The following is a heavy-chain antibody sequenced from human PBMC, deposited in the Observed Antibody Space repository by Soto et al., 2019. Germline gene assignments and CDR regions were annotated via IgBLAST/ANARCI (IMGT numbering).Heavy chain of an antibody. D-gene: IGHD3-22*01. J-gene: IGHJ3*02. V-gene: IGHV4-59*10. CDR3: ARFSSGYSGRPGTFDI. CDR2: IYSSGNT. Sequence: TETLSLTCSVYDDSMGGYFWSYIRQSAGKGLEWIGRIYSSGNTNYSPSLKSRVTMSLDTSKNRFSLRLTSVTAADTAVYYCARFSSGYSGRPGTFDISGPGTMV. CDR1: DDSMGGYF.